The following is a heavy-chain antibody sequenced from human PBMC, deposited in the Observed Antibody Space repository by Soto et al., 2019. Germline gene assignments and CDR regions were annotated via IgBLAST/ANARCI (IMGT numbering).Heavy chain of an antibody. CDR2: INHSGST. CDR1: VGSFSGYY. V-gene: IGHV4-34*01. Sequence: SETLSITCAVFVGSFSGYYWSWIRQPPGKGLEWIGEINHSGSTNYNPSLKSRVTISVDTSKNQFSLKLSSVTAADTAVYYCARGLYSSSSWYYYYYGMDVWGQGTTVTVS. CDR3: ARGLYSSSSWYYYYYGMDV. D-gene: IGHD6-6*01. J-gene: IGHJ6*02.